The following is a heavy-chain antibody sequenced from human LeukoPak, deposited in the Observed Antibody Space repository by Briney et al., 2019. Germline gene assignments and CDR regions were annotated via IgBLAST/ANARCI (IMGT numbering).Heavy chain of an antibody. CDR1: GFTFSSYA. CDR2: ISGGGGST. CDR3: AKDPSIAVAGIFDY. D-gene: IGHD6-19*01. V-gene: IGHV3-23*01. Sequence: PGGSLRLSCAASGFTFSSYAMSWVRQAPGKGLEWVSVISGGGGSTYYADSVKGRFTISRDNFKNTLYLQMNSLRAEDTAVYYCAKDPSIAVAGIFDYWGQGTLVTVSS. J-gene: IGHJ4*02.